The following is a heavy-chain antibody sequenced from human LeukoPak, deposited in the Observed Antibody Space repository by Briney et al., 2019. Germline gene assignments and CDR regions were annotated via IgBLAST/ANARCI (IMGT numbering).Heavy chain of an antibody. CDR2: ISSDASIT. Sequence: GGSLRLSCTASGFSFGTYAMHWVRQAPGKGFEWVSVISSDASITIYPDSMRGRFTISRDNSKNKLYLDMNNLRGEATALYFCARDPIGGRPDYLAYWGQGTLVTVSS. CDR1: GFSFGTYA. J-gene: IGHJ4*02. V-gene: IGHV3-30*01. D-gene: IGHD3-10*01. CDR3: ARDPIGGRPDYLAY.